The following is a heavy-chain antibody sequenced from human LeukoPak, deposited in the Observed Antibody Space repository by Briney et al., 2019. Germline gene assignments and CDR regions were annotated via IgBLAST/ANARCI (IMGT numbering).Heavy chain of an antibody. J-gene: IGHJ5*02. Sequence: DSVNVSCKASGYTFTSYAMHWVRQAPGQRLEWMGWINAGNGNTKYSQKFQGRVTITRDTSASTAYMELSSLRSEDTAVYYCARDQGLRYFDWLSVFDPWGQGTLVTVSS. D-gene: IGHD3-9*01. CDR2: INAGNGNT. CDR1: GYTFTSYA. CDR3: ARDQGLRYFDWLSVFDP. V-gene: IGHV1-3*01.